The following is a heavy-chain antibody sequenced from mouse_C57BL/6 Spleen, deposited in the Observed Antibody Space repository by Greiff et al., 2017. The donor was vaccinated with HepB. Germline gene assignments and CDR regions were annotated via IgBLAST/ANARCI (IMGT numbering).Heavy chain of an antibody. V-gene: IGHV1-26*01. Sequence: EVQLQQSGPELVKPGASVKISCKASGYTFTDYYMNWVKQSPGQSLEWIGDINPNNGGTSYNQKFKGKATLTVDKSSSTAYMELRSLTSEDSAVYYCASDSPYFDYWGQGTTLTVSS. CDR3: ASDSPYFDY. CDR2: INPNNGGT. CDR1: GYTFTDYY. D-gene: IGHD3-2*01. J-gene: IGHJ2*01.